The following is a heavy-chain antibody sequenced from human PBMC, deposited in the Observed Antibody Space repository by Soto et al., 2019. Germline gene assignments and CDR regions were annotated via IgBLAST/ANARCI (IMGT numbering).Heavy chain of an antibody. Sequence: QVQLQESGPGLVKPSETLSLTCTVSGGSISNYYWSWIRQPPGKGLAWIGYIFYSGSTNYNPSLKSRVTRSVDTSKNQVSLKLSSVTAADTAVYYCARAPTAMISGRIFDYWGQGTLVTVS. CDR2: IFYSGST. V-gene: IGHV4-59*01. CDR1: GGSISNYY. J-gene: IGHJ4*02. D-gene: IGHD2-2*01. CDR3: ARAPTAMISGRIFDY.